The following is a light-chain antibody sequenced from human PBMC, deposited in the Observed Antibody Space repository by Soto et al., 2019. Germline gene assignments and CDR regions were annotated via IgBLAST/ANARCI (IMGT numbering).Light chain of an antibody. Sequence: DIQMTQSPSSLYASAGDRVTITCQASQDISNHLNWYQQKAGKAPKLLINDASNLVAGVPSRFSGSGAGTDFTLTISTLQPEDIATYYCQQYVNALTFGGGTKVEIK. CDR2: DAS. V-gene: IGKV1-33*01. CDR1: QDISNH. J-gene: IGKJ4*01. CDR3: QQYVNALT.